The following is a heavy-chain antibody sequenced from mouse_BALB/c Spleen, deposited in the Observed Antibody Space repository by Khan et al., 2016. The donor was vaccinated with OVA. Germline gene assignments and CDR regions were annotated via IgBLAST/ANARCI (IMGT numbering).Heavy chain of an antibody. Sequence: VQLKVSGPGLVKPSQSLSLTCTVTGYSITSEYAWYWIRQFPGNKLEWMGYINYSGNTRFNPSLKSRTSITRDTSTNQFFLQLNSVTTEDTAAYYGARKDYYDDDPFAYWGQGTLVTVSA. D-gene: IGHD2-4*01. CDR2: INYSGNT. J-gene: IGHJ3*01. CDR3: ARKDYYDDDPFAY. CDR1: GYSITSEYA. V-gene: IGHV3-2*02.